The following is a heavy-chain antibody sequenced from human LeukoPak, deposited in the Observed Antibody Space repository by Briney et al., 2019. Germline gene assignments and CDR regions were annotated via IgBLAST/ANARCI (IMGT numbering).Heavy chain of an antibody. CDR1: GFTFSSYN. D-gene: IGHD2-15*01. CDR2: ISSSSSYI. Sequence: GGSLRLSCAASGFTFSSYNMNWVRQAPGKGLEWVSSISSSSSYIYYADSVKGRFTISRDNSKNTQSLQMNSLRAEDTAVYYCLGYCSGGNCYSGGYWGQGTLVTVSS. V-gene: IGHV3-21*04. CDR3: LGYCSGGNCYSGGY. J-gene: IGHJ4*02.